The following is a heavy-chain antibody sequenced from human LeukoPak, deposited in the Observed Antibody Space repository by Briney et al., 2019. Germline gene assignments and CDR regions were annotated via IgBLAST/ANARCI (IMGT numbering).Heavy chain of an antibody. Sequence: GGSLRLSCAASGFTFSSYAMSWVRQAPGKGLEWVSAISGSGGSTYYADSVKGRFTISRDNSKNTLYLQMNSLSAEDTAVYYCAKLHIVVVPAAPSGYWGQGTLVTVSS. D-gene: IGHD2-2*01. CDR3: AKLHIVVVPAAPSGY. J-gene: IGHJ4*02. CDR1: GFTFSSYA. CDR2: ISGSGGST. V-gene: IGHV3-23*01.